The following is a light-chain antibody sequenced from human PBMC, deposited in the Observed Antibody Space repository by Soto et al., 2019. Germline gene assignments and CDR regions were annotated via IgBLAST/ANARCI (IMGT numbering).Light chain of an antibody. V-gene: IGLV2-14*01. CDR3: SSYTSSSTLV. J-gene: IGLJ2*01. CDR2: DVS. Sequence: QSVLTQPASVSGSPGQSITIPCAGTSSDVGSYNYVSWYQQQPGKAPKLMIYDVSNRPSGVSNRFSGSKSGNTASLTISGLQAEDEADYYCSSYTSSSTLVFGGGTKLTVL. CDR1: SSDVGSYNY.